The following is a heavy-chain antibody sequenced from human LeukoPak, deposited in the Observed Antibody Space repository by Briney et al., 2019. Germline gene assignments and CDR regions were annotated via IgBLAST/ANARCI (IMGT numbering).Heavy chain of an antibody. CDR2: IYYSGST. CDR1: AGSISSSSYY. D-gene: IGHD5-12*01. V-gene: IGHV4-39*01. Sequence: SETLSLTCTVSAGSISSSSYYWGWIRQPPGKGLEWIGSIYYSGSTYYNPSLKSRVTISVDTSKNQFSLKLSSVTAADTAVYYCARTDSGYDSFDYWGQGTLVTVSS. CDR3: ARTDSGYDSFDY. J-gene: IGHJ4*02.